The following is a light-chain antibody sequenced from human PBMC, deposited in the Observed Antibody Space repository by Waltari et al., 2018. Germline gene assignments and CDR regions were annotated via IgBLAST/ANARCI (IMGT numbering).Light chain of an antibody. J-gene: IGLJ1*01. Sequence: QAVVTQEPSLTVSPGGTVTLTCGSSTGAVTSGHYPYWFQQKSGQAPRTLIYDTSNKHSWTPARFSGSLLGGKAALTLSGAQPEDEAEYYCLLSYSGARSRVFGTGTKVTVL. CDR1: TGAVTSGHY. CDR3: LLSYSGARSRV. V-gene: IGLV7-46*01. CDR2: DTS.